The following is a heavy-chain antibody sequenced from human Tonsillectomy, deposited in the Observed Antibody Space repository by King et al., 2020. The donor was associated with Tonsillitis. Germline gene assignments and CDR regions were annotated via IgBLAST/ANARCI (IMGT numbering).Heavy chain of an antibody. CDR2: ITSPSSTI. D-gene: IGHD3-22*01. CDR1: GFAFISYS. V-gene: IGHV3-48*01. CDR3: ARKTLDPYYYDSNANYDDFDI. J-gene: IGHJ3*02. Sequence: QLVQSGGGLVQPGGALRLSCAASGFAFISYSMNWVRQAPGKGLEWVSYITSPSSTIYYADSLKGRFTISRDNAKNSLYLQMNSLRAEDTAVYYCARKTLDPYYYDSNANYDDFDIWGQGTMVTVSS.